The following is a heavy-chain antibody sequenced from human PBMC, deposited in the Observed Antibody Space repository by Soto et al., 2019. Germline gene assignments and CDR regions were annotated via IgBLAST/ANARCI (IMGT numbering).Heavy chain of an antibody. V-gene: IGHV1-69*10. J-gene: IGHJ6*02. CDR3: ARVSFRVAASETSKRGEVYYNHMDV. Sequence: ASVKVSCKASGDTFSTHGISWVRQAPGQGLEWMGGVIPILGRATYAQKFQGRVTIIADESTSTAYMELTSLRSEDTATYYCARVSFRVAASETSKRGEVYYNHMDVWGQGTTVTVSS. CDR1: GDTFSTHG. CDR2: VIPILGRA. D-gene: IGHD3-3*01.